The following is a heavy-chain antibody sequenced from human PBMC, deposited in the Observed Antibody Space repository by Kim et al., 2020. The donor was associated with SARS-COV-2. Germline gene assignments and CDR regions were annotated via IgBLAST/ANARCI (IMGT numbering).Heavy chain of an antibody. D-gene: IGHD2-2*01. CDR3: ASGEGVPAANFWFDP. CDR1: GGTFSSYA. J-gene: IGHJ5*02. Sequence: SVKVSCKASGGTFSSYAISWVRQAPGQGLEWMGGIIPIFCTANYAQKFQGRVTITADESTSTAYMELSSLRSEDTAVYYCASGEGVPAANFWFDPWGQGTLVTVSS. CDR2: IIPIFCTA. V-gene: IGHV1-69*13.